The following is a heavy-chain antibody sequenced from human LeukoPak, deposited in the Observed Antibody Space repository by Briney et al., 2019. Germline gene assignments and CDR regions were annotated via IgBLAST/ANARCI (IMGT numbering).Heavy chain of an antibody. D-gene: IGHD3-22*01. Sequence: SETLSLTCSVSGGSISGSNFHWGWIRQPPGQGLEWIGSMFYSGSTYSNPSLKSRVTISVDTSKNQFSLKLISMTAADTAVYYCAKGGYTPVWGQGTLVIVSS. CDR1: GGSISGSNFH. J-gene: IGHJ3*01. V-gene: IGHV4-39*07. CDR2: MFYSGST. CDR3: AKGGYTPV.